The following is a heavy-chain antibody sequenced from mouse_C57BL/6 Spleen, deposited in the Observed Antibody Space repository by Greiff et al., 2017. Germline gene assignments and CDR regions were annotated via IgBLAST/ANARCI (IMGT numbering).Heavy chain of an antibody. V-gene: IGHV1-76*01. D-gene: IGHD3-1*01. CDR2: IYPGSGNT. CDR1: GYTFTDYS. CDR3: ARGGYYFDY. Sequence: QVQLQQSGAELVRPGASVKLSCKASGYTFTDYSINWVKQRPGQGLEWIARIYPGSGNTYYNEKFKGKATLTAEKSSSTAYMQLSSLTSEDSAVYFGARGGYYFDYWGQGTTLTVSS. J-gene: IGHJ2*01.